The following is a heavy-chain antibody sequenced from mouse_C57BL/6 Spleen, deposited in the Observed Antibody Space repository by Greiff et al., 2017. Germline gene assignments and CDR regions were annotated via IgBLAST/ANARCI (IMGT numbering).Heavy chain of an antibody. D-gene: IGHD1-1*01. CDR2: IDPETGGT. V-gene: IGHV1-15*01. CDR3: TRRGYYGSTPYYAMGY. CDR1: GYTFTDYD. Sequence: QVHVKQSGAELVRPGASVTLSCKASGYTFTDYDMHWVKQTPVHGLEWIGAIDPETGGTAYNQKFKGKAILTADTSSSPAYMELRSLTSEDSAVYYCTRRGYYGSTPYYAMGYWGKGTSVTVSS. J-gene: IGHJ4*01.